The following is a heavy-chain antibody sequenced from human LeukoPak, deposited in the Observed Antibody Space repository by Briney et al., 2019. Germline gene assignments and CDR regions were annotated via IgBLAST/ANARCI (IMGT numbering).Heavy chain of an antibody. Sequence: GASVQVSCKASGYTFTDYYMHWVRQAPGQGLAWMGWINPNSGGTNYAKKFQGRVTMTRATSISTAYMELSRLRSDDTAVYFCARDPYYYDSSGYLNWFDPWGQGTLVTVSS. CDR3: ARDPYYYDSSGYLNWFDP. J-gene: IGHJ5*02. V-gene: IGHV1-2*02. CDR1: GYTFTDYY. CDR2: INPNSGGT. D-gene: IGHD3-22*01.